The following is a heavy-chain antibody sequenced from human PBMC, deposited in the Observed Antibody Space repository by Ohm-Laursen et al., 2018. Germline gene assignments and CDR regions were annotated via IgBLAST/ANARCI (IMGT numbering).Heavy chain of an antibody. CDR3: VRDRQNVPGWFDP. CDR1: GYSISSDYY. J-gene: IGHJ5*02. V-gene: IGHV4-38-2*02. CDR2: MYHSGST. D-gene: IGHD2/OR15-2a*01. Sequence: SETLSLTCDVSGYSISSDYYWAWIRRPPGKGLEWIGSMYHSGSTYYNPSLKSRVTLSIDTSKNHFSLNLSSVTAADTAVYYCVRDRQNVPGWFDPWGQGTLVTVSS.